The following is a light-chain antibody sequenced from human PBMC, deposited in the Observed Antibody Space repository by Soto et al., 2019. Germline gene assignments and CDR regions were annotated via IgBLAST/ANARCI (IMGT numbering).Light chain of an antibody. CDR2: AAS. CDR3: QQSYSTPPYT. J-gene: IGKJ2*01. Sequence: DIQMTQSPSSLSASVGDRVTITCRASQGIRNDLYWYQQKPGKAPKLLIYAASSLQVGVPSRFSGSGSGTDFTLTISSLQPGDFATYYCQQSYSTPPYTFGQGTKVDIK. V-gene: IGKV1-39*01. CDR1: QGIRND.